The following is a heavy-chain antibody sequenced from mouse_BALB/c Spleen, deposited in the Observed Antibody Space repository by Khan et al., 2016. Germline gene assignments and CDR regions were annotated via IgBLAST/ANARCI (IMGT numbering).Heavy chain of an antibody. Sequence: QVQLQESGPGLVQPSQSLSITCTVSGFSITSSGVHWVRQSPGKGLEWLGVICSGGSTDYNAALISRLTISKDNSKSQVFFKMNSLQANDTAIYYCARKKYCNYVYYWGQGTTLTVSS. J-gene: IGHJ2*01. D-gene: IGHD2-10*02. CDR3: ARKKYCNYVYY. CDR1: GFSITSSG. V-gene: IGHV2-2*02. CDR2: ICSGGST.